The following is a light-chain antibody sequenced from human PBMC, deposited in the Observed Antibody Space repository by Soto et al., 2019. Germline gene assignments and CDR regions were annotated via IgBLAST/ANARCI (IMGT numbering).Light chain of an antibody. CDR1: SSDIGGYNY. CDR3: CSYAGSYIYV. Sequence: SALTKPGSGNGFPGRAGTISRNETSSDIGGYNYVSWYQQHPGKVPKLMLYDVSKRPSGVPDRFSGSKSGNAASLTISGLRAEDEADYFCCSYAGSYIYVFGSGTKVTVL. J-gene: IGLJ1*01. V-gene: IGLV2-11*01. CDR2: DVS.